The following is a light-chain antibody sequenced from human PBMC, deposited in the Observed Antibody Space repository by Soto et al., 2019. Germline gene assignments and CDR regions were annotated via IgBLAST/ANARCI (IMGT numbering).Light chain of an antibody. CDR2: AAS. V-gene: IGKV1-9*01. J-gene: IGKJ5*01. Sequence: DIQMTQSPSTLSGSVGDRVTITCRASQTISSWLAWYQQKPGKAHKLLIYAASTLQSGVPLRFGGSGSGTSFTLTISSLQPEDFATYYCQQLLSYPITFGQGTRLEIK. CDR3: QQLLSYPIT. CDR1: QTISSW.